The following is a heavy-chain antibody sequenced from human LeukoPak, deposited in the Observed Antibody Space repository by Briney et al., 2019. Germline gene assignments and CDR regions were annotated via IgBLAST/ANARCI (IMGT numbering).Heavy chain of an antibody. CDR1: GGSITNYY. CDR3: ARGGWSLDY. CDR2: IYYSGST. D-gene: IGHD2-15*01. Sequence: PSETLSLTCTVSGGSITNYYWSWIRQPPGKGLEWIGYIYYSGSTNYNPSLKSRVTISVDTSKNQFSLKPSSVTAADTAVYYCARGGWSLDYWGHGTLVTVSS. J-gene: IGHJ4*01. V-gene: IGHV4-59*01.